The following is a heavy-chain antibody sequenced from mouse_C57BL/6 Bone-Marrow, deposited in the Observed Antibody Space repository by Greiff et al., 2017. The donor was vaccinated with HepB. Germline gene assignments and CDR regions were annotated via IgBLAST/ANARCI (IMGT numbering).Heavy chain of an antibody. CDR1: GYSFTGYY. CDR2: INPSTGGT. Sequence: EVQLQQSGPELVKPGASVKISCKASGYSFTGYYMNWVKQSPEKSLEWIGEINPSTGGTTYNQKFKAKATLTVDKSSSTAYRQLKSLTSEDSAVYYCARPTMITTRRRSHWYFDVWGTGTTVTVSS. D-gene: IGHD2-4*01. J-gene: IGHJ1*03. CDR3: ARPTMITTRRRSHWYFDV. V-gene: IGHV1-42*01.